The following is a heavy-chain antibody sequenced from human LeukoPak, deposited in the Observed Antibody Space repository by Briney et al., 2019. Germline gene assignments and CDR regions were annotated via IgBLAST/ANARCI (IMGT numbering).Heavy chain of an antibody. D-gene: IGHD4-17*01. J-gene: IGHJ4*02. V-gene: IGHV3-66*01. CDR1: GITVSSSY. CDR2: IYSGGNT. Sequence: PGGSLRLSCAASGITVSSSYMSWGRQAPGKGLEWVSVIYSGGNTYYAISVEGRFTISRDSSKNTLDLQMNSLRAEDTAVYYCIYGDYVRTVNYFDYWGQGTLVTVSS. CDR3: IYGDYVRTVNYFDY.